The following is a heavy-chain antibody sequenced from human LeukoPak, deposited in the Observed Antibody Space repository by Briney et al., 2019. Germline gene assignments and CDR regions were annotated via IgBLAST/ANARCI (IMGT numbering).Heavy chain of an antibody. V-gene: IGHV3-9*01. J-gene: IGHJ3*02. CDR2: ISWNSGSI. CDR3: AKFSPQNDAFDI. Sequence: GGSLRLSCAASGFTFDDYAMHWVRQAPGKGLEWVSGISWNSGSIGYADSVKGRFTISRDNAKNSLYLQMNSLRAKDTALYYCAKFSPQNDAFDIWGQGTMVTVSS. CDR1: GFTFDDYA.